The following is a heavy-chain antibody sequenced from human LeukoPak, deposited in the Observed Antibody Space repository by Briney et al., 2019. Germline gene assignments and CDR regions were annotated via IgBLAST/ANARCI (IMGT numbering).Heavy chain of an antibody. CDR1: GFTFSSYG. Sequence: PGGSLRLSCAASGFTFSSYGMHWVRQAPGKGLEYVSSISSNGGSIYYANSVKGRFTISRDNSKNTLYLQMGRLRAEDMAVYYCARSSHRVWSLRPFGFDYWGQGTLVTVSS. CDR3: ARSSHRVWSLRPFGFDY. J-gene: IGHJ4*02. V-gene: IGHV3-64*01. CDR2: ISSNGGSI. D-gene: IGHD3-10*01.